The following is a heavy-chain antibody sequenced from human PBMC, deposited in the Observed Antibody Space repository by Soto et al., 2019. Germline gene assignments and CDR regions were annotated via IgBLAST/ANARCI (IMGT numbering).Heavy chain of an antibody. CDR1: GGSISSSSYY. CDR2: IYYSGST. J-gene: IGHJ3*02. D-gene: IGHD3-22*01. Sequence: QLQLQESGPGLVKPSETLSLTCTVSGGSISSSSYYWGWIRQPPGKGLEWIGSIYYSGSTYYNPSLKSRVTISVDTSKNQFSLKLSSVTAADTAVYYCARQLLWRYYYDSSGYYRRDAFDIWGQGTMVTVSS. V-gene: IGHV4-39*01. CDR3: ARQLLWRYYYDSSGYYRRDAFDI.